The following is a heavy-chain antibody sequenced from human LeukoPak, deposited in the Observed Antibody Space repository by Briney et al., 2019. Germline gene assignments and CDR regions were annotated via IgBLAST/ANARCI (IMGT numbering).Heavy chain of an antibody. CDR1: GYTFTAHH. V-gene: IGHV1-2*02. CDR3: SGRYGPGPV. J-gene: IGHJ4*02. D-gene: IGHD3-10*01. Sequence: GASVKVSFTAPGYTFTAHHLHWVRQAPGHGLEWMRWIGPDGGDTKYAEKFQGRRTLTVGTSITTAYMELRSLTSDVTAVYFCSGRYGPGPVWGQGTLITASS. CDR2: IGPDGGDT.